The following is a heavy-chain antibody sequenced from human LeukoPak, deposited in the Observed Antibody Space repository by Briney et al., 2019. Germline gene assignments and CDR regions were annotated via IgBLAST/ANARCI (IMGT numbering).Heavy chain of an antibody. CDR2: IYPGDSDT. Sequence: GESLKISCKGSGYSFTTYWLAWVRRMPGKGLEWMGIIYPGDSDTRYSPSFQGQVTISADKSTSTVYLQWSSLKASDTAVYYCARRDSATYSVDYWGQGTLVTVSS. V-gene: IGHV5-51*01. CDR1: GYSFTTYW. J-gene: IGHJ4*02. D-gene: IGHD4-11*01. CDR3: ARRDSATYSVDY.